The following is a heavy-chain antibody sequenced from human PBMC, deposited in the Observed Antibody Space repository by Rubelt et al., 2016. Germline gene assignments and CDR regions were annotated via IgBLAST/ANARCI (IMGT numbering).Heavy chain of an antibody. D-gene: IGHD3-3*01. CDR2: INRGGGT. V-gene: IGHV4-34*01. Sequence: QVQLQQWGAGLLKPSETLSLTCAVYGGSFSGYYWNWIRQRPGEGLEWIGEINRGGGTSYNPSLKSRVTISVDMSKNQVSLKLSSVTAADTAVYYCARTYYDFWSGYPGYFDYWGQGTLVTVSS. CDR1: GGSFSGYY. CDR3: ARTYYDFWSGYPGYFDY. J-gene: IGHJ4*02.